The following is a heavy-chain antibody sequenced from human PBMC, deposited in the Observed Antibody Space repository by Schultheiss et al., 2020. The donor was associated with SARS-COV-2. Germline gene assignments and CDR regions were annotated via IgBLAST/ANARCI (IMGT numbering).Heavy chain of an antibody. D-gene: IGHD1-26*01. Sequence: GGSLRLSCAASGFTFSSYAMSWVRQAPGKGLEWVSAISGSGGSTYYADSVKGRFTISRDNSKNTLYLQMNSLKTEDTAVYYCEGSTGAFDIWGQGTMVTVSS. CDR2: ISGSGGST. J-gene: IGHJ3*02. CDR1: GFTFSSYA. CDR3: EGSTGAFDI. V-gene: IGHV3-23*01.